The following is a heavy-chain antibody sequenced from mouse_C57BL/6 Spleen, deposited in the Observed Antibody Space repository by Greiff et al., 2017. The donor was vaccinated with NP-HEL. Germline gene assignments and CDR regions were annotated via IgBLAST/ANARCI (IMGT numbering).Heavy chain of an antibody. V-gene: IGHV14-4*01. CDR2: IDPENGDT. CDR3: TTEGGYAMDY. Sequence: EVQLQQSGAELVRPGASVKLSCTASGFNIKGDYMHWVKQRPEHGLEWIGWIDPENGDTEYASKFQGKATITADTSSNTAYLQLSSLTSEDTAVYYCTTEGGYAMDYWGQGTSVTVSS. J-gene: IGHJ4*01. CDR1: GFNIKGDY.